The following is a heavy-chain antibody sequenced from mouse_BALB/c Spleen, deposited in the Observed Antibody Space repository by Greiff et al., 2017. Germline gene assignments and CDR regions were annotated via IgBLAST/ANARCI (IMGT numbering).Heavy chain of an antibody. Sequence: EVKLVESGGDLVKPGGSLKLSCAASGFTFSSYGMSWVRQTPDKRLEWVATISDGGSYTYYPDSVKGRFTISRDNAKNNLYLQMSSLKSEDTAMYYCARVDYDYDDAMDYWGQGTSVTVSS. CDR2: ISDGGSYT. CDR1: GFTFSSYG. V-gene: IGHV5-6*01. D-gene: IGHD2-4*01. J-gene: IGHJ4*01. CDR3: ARVDYDYDDAMDY.